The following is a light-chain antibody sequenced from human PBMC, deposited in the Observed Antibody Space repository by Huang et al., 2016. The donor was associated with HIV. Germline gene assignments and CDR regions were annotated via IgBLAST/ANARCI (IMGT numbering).Light chain of an antibody. CDR3: QQYSMSPRT. J-gene: IGKJ1*01. CDR2: GAS. CDR1: ETISNNC. V-gene: IGKV3-20*01. Sequence: VLTQSPGTLSSSPGERVTLFCRARETISNNCLSWSQQKPGQAPSLLVYGASTRATGIPDRFSGSGSGADFTLTVNGLEPEDVAVYYCQQYSMSPRTFGQGTKVEV.